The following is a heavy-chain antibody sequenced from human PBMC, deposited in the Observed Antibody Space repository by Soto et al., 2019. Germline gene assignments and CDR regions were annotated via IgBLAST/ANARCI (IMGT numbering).Heavy chain of an antibody. Sequence: PGGSLTLSCAPSGFTFSSYAMTWVRPAPGKGLEWVSAISGSGGSTYSADSVKGRFTISRHNSKNPLHLQISPLRPQDTAVYYWAKYSRSSPSRVIDPCGQVTLVT. V-gene: IGHV3-23*01. D-gene: IGHD6-6*01. CDR2: ISGSGGST. CDR3: AKYSRSSPSRVIDP. J-gene: IGHJ5*02. CDR1: GFTFSSYA.